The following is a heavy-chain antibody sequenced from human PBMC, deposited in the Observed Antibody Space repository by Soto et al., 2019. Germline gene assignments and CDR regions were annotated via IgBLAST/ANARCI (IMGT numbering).Heavy chain of an antibody. CDR1: GGSISSYY. J-gene: IGHJ5*02. D-gene: IGHD2-2*01. V-gene: IGHV4-59*01. CDR3: ARAPGSNIVVVPAANDHGFDP. CDR2: IYYSGST. Sequence: PSETLSLTCTVSGGSISSYYWSWIRQPPGKGLEWIGYIYYSGSTNYNPSLKSRVTISVDTSKNQFSLKLSSVTAADTAVYYCARAPGSNIVVVPAANDHGFDPCGQGTLVTVSS.